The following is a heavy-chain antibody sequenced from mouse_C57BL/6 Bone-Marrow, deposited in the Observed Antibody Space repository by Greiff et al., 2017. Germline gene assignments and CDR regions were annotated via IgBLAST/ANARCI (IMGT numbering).Heavy chain of an antibody. D-gene: IGHD2-2*01. CDR1: GYSFTDYY. CDR2: INPNYGTT. V-gene: IGHV1-39*01. J-gene: IGHJ4*01. CDR3: ASYYGYSYAMHY. Sequence: EVQLQQSGPVLAKPGASVKISCKASGYSFTDYYMNWVQQSNGKSLEWIGVINPNYGTTSYTQKFKGQVTMTVDHSSITAFMQMTSLRSEDSAVYYCASYYGYSYAMHYWGPGASGTVFS.